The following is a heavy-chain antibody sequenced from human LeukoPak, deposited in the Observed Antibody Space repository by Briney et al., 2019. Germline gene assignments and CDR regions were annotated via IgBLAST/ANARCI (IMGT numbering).Heavy chain of an antibody. J-gene: IGHJ5*02. D-gene: IGHD6-13*01. CDR2: INPNSGGT. Sequence: GASVKVSCKASGYTFTGYYIHWVRQAPGQGLEWMGWINPNSGGTNYAQKFQGRVTMPRDTSITTAYMELSGLRPDDTAIYYCARGKLAAPGRTGYNWFDPWGQGTLVTVSS. CDR1: GYTFTGYY. CDR3: ARGKLAAPGRTGYNWFDP. V-gene: IGHV1-2*02.